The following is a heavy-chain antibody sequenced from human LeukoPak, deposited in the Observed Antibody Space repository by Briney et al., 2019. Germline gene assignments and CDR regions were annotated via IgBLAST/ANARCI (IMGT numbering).Heavy chain of an antibody. D-gene: IGHD3-22*01. CDR2: IYPIDSDT. J-gene: IGHJ4*02. CDR1: GYDFSNYW. V-gene: IGHV5-51*01. CDR3: ARGNYYDSSGYFEY. Sequence: PGESLKISCKGSGYDFSNYWIGWVRHMPGKGLEWMGSIYPIDSDTRYRPSFQGQVTTSADKSISAAYLQWSSLKASDTAIYYCARGNYYDSSGYFEYWGQGTLVTVSS.